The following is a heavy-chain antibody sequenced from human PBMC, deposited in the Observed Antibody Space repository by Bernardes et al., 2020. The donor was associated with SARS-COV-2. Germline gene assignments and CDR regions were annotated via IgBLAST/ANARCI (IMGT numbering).Heavy chain of an antibody. Sequence: APVKVSCKASGYTFTDYYMHWVRQAPGQGLEWMGWINPNSGGTNSTQEFQGWVTMTRDTSISTAYMELSRLTSDDTAVYYCARLNRARQLVLDYWGQGTLVTVSS. V-gene: IGHV1-2*04. CDR2: INPNSGGT. J-gene: IGHJ4*02. CDR1: GYTFTDYY. D-gene: IGHD6-13*01. CDR3: ARLNRARQLVLDY.